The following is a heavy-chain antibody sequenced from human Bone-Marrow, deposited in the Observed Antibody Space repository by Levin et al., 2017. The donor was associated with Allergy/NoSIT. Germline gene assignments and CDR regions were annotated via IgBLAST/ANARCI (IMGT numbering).Heavy chain of an antibody. D-gene: IGHD3/OR15-3a*01. CDR3: VRGHDFWTGYAVDS. CDR2: IYYSGET. V-gene: IGHV4-30-4*01. J-gene: IGHJ4*02. CDR1: GGSAISGDYY. Sequence: KPSETLSLTCTVSGGSAISGDYYWSWIRQPPGKGLEWIGYIYYSGETYYDPSLKSRISMSVDTSKNQFSLNLSSVTAADTAVYYCVRGHDFWTGYAVDSWGQGTLVTVAS.